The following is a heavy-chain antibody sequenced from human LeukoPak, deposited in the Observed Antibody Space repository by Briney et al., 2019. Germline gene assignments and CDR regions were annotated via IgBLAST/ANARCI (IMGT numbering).Heavy chain of an antibody. CDR1: GFTVSTNY. Sequence: GGSLRLSCAASGFTVSTNYMSWVRQAPGKGLEWASVIYSGGSTYYADSVKGRFTISRDNSKNTLYLQMNSLRAEDTAVYYCARGSNYHFYYGMTSGAKGPRSPSP. J-gene: IGHJ6*02. V-gene: IGHV3-66*01. CDR3: ARGSNYHFYYGMTS. CDR2: IYSGGST.